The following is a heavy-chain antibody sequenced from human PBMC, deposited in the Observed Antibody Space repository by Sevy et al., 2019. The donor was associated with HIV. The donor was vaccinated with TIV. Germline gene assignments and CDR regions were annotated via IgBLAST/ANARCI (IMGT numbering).Heavy chain of an antibody. CDR3: ARDGGTMTTPGCLDF. D-gene: IGHD4-17*01. CDR2: IYHSGNT. J-gene: IGHJ3*01. Sequence: SETLSLTCAVSGASISSGVYSWNWIRQPPGKGVEWIGYIYHSGNTYYNPSLKSRVTISVDRSNNQFSLKMRSVTAADTAVYYCARDGGTMTTPGCLDFWGQGIVVTVSS. V-gene: IGHV4-30-2*01. CDR1: GASISSGVYS.